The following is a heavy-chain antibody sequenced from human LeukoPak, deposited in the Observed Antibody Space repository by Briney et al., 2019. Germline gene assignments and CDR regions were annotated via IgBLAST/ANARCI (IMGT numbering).Heavy chain of an antibody. CDR2: ISGSGGST. D-gene: IGHD1-1*01. V-gene: IGHV3-23*01. Sequence: PGGSLRLSCAASGFTFSSYAMSSVRQAPGKGLEWVSAISGSGGSTYYADSVKGRFPISRDNSKNTLYLQMNSLRAENTAVYYCASTQLERLPLGDYWGQGTLVTVSS. CDR1: GFTFSSYA. CDR3: ASTQLERLPLGDY. J-gene: IGHJ4*02.